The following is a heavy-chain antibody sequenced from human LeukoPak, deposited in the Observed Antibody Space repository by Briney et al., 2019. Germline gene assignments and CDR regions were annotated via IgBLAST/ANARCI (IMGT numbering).Heavy chain of an antibody. J-gene: IGHJ5*02. CDR3: ARRAIEYYDILTGYYNQNWFDP. V-gene: IGHV5-51*01. CDR2: IYPGDSDT. CDR1: GYRFTTYW. D-gene: IGHD3-9*01. Sequence: PGESLQISCQCSGYRFTTYWIGWVRQMPGKGLEWMGIIYPGDSDTRYSPSFQGQVSISADKSISTAYLQWSSLKASDTAMYYCARRAIEYYDILTGYYNQNWFDPWGQGTLVTVSS.